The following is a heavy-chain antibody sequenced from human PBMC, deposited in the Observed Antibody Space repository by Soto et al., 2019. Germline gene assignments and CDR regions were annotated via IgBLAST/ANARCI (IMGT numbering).Heavy chain of an antibody. CDR2: VYYSGST. D-gene: IGHD3-9*01. V-gene: IGHV4-39*01. J-gene: IGHJ4*02. CDR3: GRLEGLATISYYFDY. CDR1: GGSLSSSSYY. Sequence: KRTGTLSGTCIVPGGSLSSSSYYWGWVRPPPGKGLEWIGSVYYSGSTYYNPSLESRVTISVDKSKNQFSLKLMSLSAADTAVYYCGRLEGLATISYYFDYWGQGALVTVSS.